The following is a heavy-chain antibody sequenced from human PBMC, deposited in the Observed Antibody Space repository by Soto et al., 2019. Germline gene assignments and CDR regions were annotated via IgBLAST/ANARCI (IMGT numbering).Heavy chain of an antibody. Sequence: PGESLKISCKGSGYTFTNYWIGWVRQMPGKGPEWMGIIYPGDSDTKYNPSFQGQVTISADKSITTTYLQWSSLKASDTAIYYCAASIFYYGMDVWGQGTTATVSS. V-gene: IGHV5-51*01. J-gene: IGHJ6*02. CDR3: AASIFYYGMDV. CDR2: IYPGDSDT. CDR1: GYTFTNYW.